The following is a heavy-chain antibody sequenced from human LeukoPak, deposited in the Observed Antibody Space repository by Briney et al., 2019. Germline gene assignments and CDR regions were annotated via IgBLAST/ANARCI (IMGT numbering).Heavy chain of an antibody. D-gene: IGHD5-24*01. CDR2: ISSSSSYI. Sequence: PGGSLRLSCAASGFTFSSYSMNWVRQAPGKGLEWVSSISSSSSYIYYADSVKGRFTISRDNAKNSLYLQMNSLRAEDTAVYYCARGTVEMATISYWGQGTLVPVSS. CDR1: GFTFSSYS. CDR3: ARGTVEMATISY. J-gene: IGHJ4*02. V-gene: IGHV3-21*01.